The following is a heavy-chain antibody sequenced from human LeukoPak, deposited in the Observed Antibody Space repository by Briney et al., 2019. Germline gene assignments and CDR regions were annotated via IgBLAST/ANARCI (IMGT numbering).Heavy chain of an antibody. CDR2: MNPNSGNT. CDR3: ARGLGRTAMVTRGGVRFDY. D-gene: IGHD5-18*01. J-gene: IGHJ4*02. V-gene: IGHV1-8*02. Sequence: ASVKVSCKASEYTFTGYYMHWVRQAPGQGLEWMGWMNPNSGNTGYAQKFQGRITMTRNTSISTAYMELSSLKSEDTAVYYCARGLGRTAMVTRGGVRFDYWGQGTLVTVSS. CDR1: EYTFTGYY.